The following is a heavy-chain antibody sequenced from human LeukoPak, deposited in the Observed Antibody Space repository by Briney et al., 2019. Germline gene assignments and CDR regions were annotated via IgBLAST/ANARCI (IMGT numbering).Heavy chain of an antibody. CDR1: GYTFTSYG. Sequence: ASLKVSCKASGYTFTSYGISWVRQTPGQGLEWMGWISAYNGNTNYAQKLQGRVTMTTDTSTSTAYMELRSLRSDDTAVYYCARGSIAAAATPFDYWGQGTLVTVSS. J-gene: IGHJ4*02. V-gene: IGHV1-18*01. CDR2: ISAYNGNT. D-gene: IGHD6-13*01. CDR3: ARGSIAAAATPFDY.